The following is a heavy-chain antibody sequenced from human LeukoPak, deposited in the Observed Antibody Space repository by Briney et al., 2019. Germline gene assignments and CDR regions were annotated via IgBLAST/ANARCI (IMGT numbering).Heavy chain of an antibody. CDR3: ARGVPHGN. CDR2: INPSGGST. CDR1: GYTFTDDY. V-gene: IGHV1-46*01. Sequence: ASVKVSCKASGYTFTDDYMHWVRQAPGQGLEWMGIINPSGGSTSYAQKFQGRVTMTTDTSTSTAYMELRSLRSGDTAVYYCARGVPHGNWGQGTLVTVS. J-gene: IGHJ4*02. D-gene: IGHD5/OR15-5a*01.